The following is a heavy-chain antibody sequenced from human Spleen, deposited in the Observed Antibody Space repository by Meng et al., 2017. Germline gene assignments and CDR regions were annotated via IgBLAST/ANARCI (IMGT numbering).Heavy chain of an antibody. Sequence: GSLRLSCTVSGGSISSYYWSWIRQPPGKGLEWIGYIYYSGSTNYNPSLKSRVTISVDTSKNQFSLKLSSVTAADTAVYYCARAAVAAPGSFDYWGQGTLVTVSS. V-gene: IGHV4-59*01. J-gene: IGHJ4*02. CDR1: GGSISSYY. CDR2: IYYSGST. D-gene: IGHD6-19*01. CDR3: ARAAVAAPGSFDY.